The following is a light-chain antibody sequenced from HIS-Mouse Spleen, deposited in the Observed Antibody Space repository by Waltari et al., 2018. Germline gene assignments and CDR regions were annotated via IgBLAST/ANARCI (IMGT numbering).Light chain of an antibody. CDR3: LLSYSGARV. CDR1: TGAGTRGPS. Sequence: QAVVTQEPSLTVSPGGTVPLTCGSSTGAGTRGPSPYWFQQKPGQAPRTLIYDTSNKHSWTPARFSGSLLGGKAALTLSGAQPEDEAEYYCLLSYSGARVFGGGTKLTVL. V-gene: IGLV7-46*01. J-gene: IGLJ3*02. CDR2: DTS.